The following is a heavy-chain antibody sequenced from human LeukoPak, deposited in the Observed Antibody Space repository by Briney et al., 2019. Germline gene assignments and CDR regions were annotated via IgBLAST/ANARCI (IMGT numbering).Heavy chain of an antibody. J-gene: IGHJ3*01. CDR2: ITGYGLST. CDR3: AKPRPKDSETSGDDAFEL. D-gene: IGHD3-22*01. Sequence: GGSLRLSCIVSGFTFRGYPMSWVRQAPGKGPEWVAAITGYGLSTYYADSVKGRFTISRDDPKNTVSLHMDSLRAEDTAVYYCAKPRPKDSETSGDDAFELWGQGTMVVVSP. V-gene: IGHV3-23*01. CDR1: GFTFRGYP.